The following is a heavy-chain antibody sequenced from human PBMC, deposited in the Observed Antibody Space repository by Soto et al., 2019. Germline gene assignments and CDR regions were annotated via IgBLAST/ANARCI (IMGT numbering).Heavy chain of an antibody. CDR1: GDSLATSD. CDR2: MNPGSGDT. Sequence: APGKVSCKASGDSLATSDGCWSRQGTGQGLEWMGWMNPGSGDTGYAQKFQGRVTMTRDISIATAYMELSSLRSDDTAIYYCARMETFGSLNWFDPWGQATLVTVSS. D-gene: IGHD3-16*01. V-gene: IGHV1-8*01. CDR3: ARMETFGSLNWFDP. J-gene: IGHJ5*02.